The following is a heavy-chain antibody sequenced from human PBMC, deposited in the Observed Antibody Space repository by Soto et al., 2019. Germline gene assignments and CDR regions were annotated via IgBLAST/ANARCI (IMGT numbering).Heavy chain of an antibody. Sequence: PSETLSLTCTVSGGSISSSSYYWGWIRQPPGKGLEWIGSIYYSGSTYYNPSLKSRVTISVDTSKNQFSLKLSSVTAADTAVYYCARHRTDSVTDYFDYWGQGTLVTVSS. CDR1: GGSISSSSYY. CDR2: IYYSGST. J-gene: IGHJ4*02. V-gene: IGHV4-39*01. D-gene: IGHD4-4*01. CDR3: ARHRTDSVTDYFDY.